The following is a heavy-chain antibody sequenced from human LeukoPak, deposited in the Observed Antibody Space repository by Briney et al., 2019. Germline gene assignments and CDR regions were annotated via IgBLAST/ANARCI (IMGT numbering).Heavy chain of an antibody. CDR2: ISYGGSNK. CDR1: GFTFSSYA. CDR3: ARYRPATAILAH. J-gene: IGHJ5*02. V-gene: IGHV3-30-3*01. D-gene: IGHD2-2*02. Sequence: GGSLRLSCAASGFTFSSYAMYWVRQAPGKGLEGVAVISYGGSNKYYADSVKGRFTISRDNSKNTLYLQMNSLRAEDTAVYYCARYRPATAILAHWGQGTLVTVSS.